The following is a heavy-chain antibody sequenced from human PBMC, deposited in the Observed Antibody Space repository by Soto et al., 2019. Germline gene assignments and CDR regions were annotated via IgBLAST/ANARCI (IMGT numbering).Heavy chain of an antibody. Sequence: QVQLVESGGGVGQPGRSLRISCAASGFTFSSYGMHWVRQAPDKGLEWVANIWYDGSNKYYADSVKGRFTISRDSSKNTLYLQMDSLRAEDTAVYYCAKARGRAILIGGIDYWGQGTLVTVSS. CDR1: GFTFSSYG. J-gene: IGHJ4*02. CDR2: IWYDGSNK. CDR3: AKARGRAILIGGIDY. V-gene: IGHV3-33*06. D-gene: IGHD3-16*01.